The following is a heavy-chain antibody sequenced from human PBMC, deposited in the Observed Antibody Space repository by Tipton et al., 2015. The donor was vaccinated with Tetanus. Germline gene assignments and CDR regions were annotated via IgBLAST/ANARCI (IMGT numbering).Heavy chain of an antibody. J-gene: IGHJ6*02. D-gene: IGHD2-2*01. Sequence: TLSLTCTVSGGSISSYYWGWIRQSPGKGLEWIGTISYSASTYYNPSLKSRVTISVDTSQSRLSLELTSVTAADTAVYYCARQLRYCTSTNCLVVVFYGMDVWGQGTAVTVSS. CDR2: ISYSAST. CDR3: ARQLRYCTSTNCLVVVFYGMDV. V-gene: IGHV4-39*01. CDR1: GGSISSYY.